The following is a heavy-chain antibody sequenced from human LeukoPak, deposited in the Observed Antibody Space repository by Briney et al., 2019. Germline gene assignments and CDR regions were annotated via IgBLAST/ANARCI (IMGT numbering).Heavy chain of an antibody. Sequence: GGSLRLSCAASGFTFSTYAMHWVRQAPGKGLEWVAVISYDGSSKYYADSVRGRFTISRDNSKNTLYLQMNSLRAEDTAVYYCARARSSYGYGDAFDIWGQGTMVTVSS. D-gene: IGHD5-18*01. CDR3: ARARSSYGYGDAFDI. J-gene: IGHJ3*02. CDR1: GFTFSTYA. V-gene: IGHV3-30*04. CDR2: ISYDGSSK.